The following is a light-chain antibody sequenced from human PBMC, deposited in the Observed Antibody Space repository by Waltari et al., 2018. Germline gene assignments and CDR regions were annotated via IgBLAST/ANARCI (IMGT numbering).Light chain of an antibody. CDR2: EDN. CDR1: SSDVGSHNF. J-gene: IGLJ3*02. Sequence: QSALTQPASVSGSPGQSITISCTESSSDVGSHNFVSWYQQHPGKAPKVMIYEDNKRPAGLSNRFTGSKSGNTASLTISGLQADDEADYYCCSYAGGSPRWVFGVGTKLTVL. V-gene: IGLV2-23*01. CDR3: CSYAGGSPRWV.